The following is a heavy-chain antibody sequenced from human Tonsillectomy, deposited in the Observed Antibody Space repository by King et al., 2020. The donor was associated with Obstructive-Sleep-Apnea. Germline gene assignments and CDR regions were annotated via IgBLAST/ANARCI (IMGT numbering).Heavy chain of an antibody. CDR1: GGSFSGYY. CDR2: INHGGST. CDR3: ARGRGAQFDP. J-gene: IGHJ5*02. Sequence: HVQLQQWGAGLLKPSETLSLTCAVYGGSFSGYYWSWIRQPPGKGLEWIGEINHGGSTDYNPSLKSRVTISVDTSNNQFSLRLTSMTAADTAVYYCARGRGAQFDPWGQGNMVTVSS. D-gene: IGHD3-10*01. V-gene: IGHV4-34*01.